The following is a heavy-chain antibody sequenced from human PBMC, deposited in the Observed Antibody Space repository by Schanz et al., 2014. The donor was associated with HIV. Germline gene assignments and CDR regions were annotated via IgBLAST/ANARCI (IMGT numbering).Heavy chain of an antibody. CDR3: AREGYSGYDFDH. J-gene: IGHJ5*02. Sequence: QVQLVESGGGVVQPGRSLRLSCTASRFPFSNYVMHWVRQAPGKGLEWVAVIWYDASKKYYADSLKGRFTISRDNSKDTVYLQMNSLRAEDTAVYYCAREGYSGYDFDHWGQGTLVTVSS. V-gene: IGHV3-33*01. D-gene: IGHD5-12*01. CDR1: RFPFSNYV. CDR2: IWYDASKK.